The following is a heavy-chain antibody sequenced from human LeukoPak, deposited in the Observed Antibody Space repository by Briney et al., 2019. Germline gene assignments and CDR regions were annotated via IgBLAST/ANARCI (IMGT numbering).Heavy chain of an antibody. CDR2: INPNSGGT. D-gene: IGHD3-10*01. CDR1: GYTFTGYY. J-gene: IGHJ4*02. Sequence: ASVKVSCKASGYTFTGYYMHWVRQAPGQGLEWMGRINPNSGGTNYAQKFQGRVTMTRDTSISTAYMELSRLRSDGTAVYYCARALNYYGSGSYYKGPDYWGQGTLVTVSS. V-gene: IGHV1-2*06. CDR3: ARALNYYGSGSYYKGPDY.